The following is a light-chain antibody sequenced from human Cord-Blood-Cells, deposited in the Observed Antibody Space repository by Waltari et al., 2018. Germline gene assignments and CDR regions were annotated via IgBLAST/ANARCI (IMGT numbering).Light chain of an antibody. Sequence: DIQMTQSPSTLSASVGDRVTITCRASQSISSWLAWYQQKPGKAPKLLIYKASSLESGVPSRFSGRGSGTEVTLTISSRQPDDFATYDCQQYNSYSPWTFGQGTKVEIK. J-gene: IGKJ1*01. CDR2: KAS. V-gene: IGKV1-5*03. CDR3: QQYNSYSPWT. CDR1: QSISSW.